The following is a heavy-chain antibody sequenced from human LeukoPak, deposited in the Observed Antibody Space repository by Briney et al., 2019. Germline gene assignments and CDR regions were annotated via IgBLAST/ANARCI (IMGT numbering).Heavy chain of an antibody. J-gene: IGHJ4*02. D-gene: IGHD1-26*01. CDR2: ISSDGTII. Sequence: PGGSLRLSCAVSGFSVRSYWMSWVRQAPGKGLVWVSRISSDGTIISYAGSVKGRFTLSRDNAKNSLYLQMNSLRAEDTAVYYCARGGSYDYWGQGTLVTVSS. CDR3: ARGGSYDY. CDR1: GFSVRSYW. V-gene: IGHV3-74*01.